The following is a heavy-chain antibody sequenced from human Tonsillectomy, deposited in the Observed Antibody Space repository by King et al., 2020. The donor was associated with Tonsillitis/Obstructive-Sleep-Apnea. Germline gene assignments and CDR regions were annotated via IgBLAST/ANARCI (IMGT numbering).Heavy chain of an antibody. Sequence: QLQESGPGLVKPSGTLSLTCAVSGGSISGSNWWTWIRQPPGKGLEWIGEIHHSGSTNYNPSLKSRVTITVDKSKNQFSLKLSSVTAADTAVYYCVRGVSDYDFWSGYYSVWCQGTLVTVSS. CDR2: IHHSGST. V-gene: IGHV4-4*02. CDR3: VRGVSDYDFWSGYYSV. CDR1: GGSISGSNW. D-gene: IGHD3-3*01. J-gene: IGHJ4*02.